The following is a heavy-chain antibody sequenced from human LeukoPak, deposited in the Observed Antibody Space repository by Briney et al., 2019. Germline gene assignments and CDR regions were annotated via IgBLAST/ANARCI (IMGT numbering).Heavy chain of an antibody. Sequence: GGSLRLSCAASGFTFSSYAMHWVRQAPGKGLEWVAVISYDGSNKYYADSVKGRFTISRDNSKNTLYLQMNSLRAEDTAVYYCARGRLTYYYDSSGYPFDYWGQGTLVTVSS. J-gene: IGHJ4*02. CDR2: ISYDGSNK. V-gene: IGHV3-30*04. CDR3: ARGRLTYYYDSSGYPFDY. D-gene: IGHD3-22*01. CDR1: GFTFSSYA.